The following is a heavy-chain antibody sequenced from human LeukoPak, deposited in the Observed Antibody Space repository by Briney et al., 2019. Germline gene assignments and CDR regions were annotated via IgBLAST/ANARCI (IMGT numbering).Heavy chain of an antibody. CDR2: IYYSGST. J-gene: IGHJ6*02. CDR1: GGSISGYY. D-gene: IGHD3-10*01. Sequence: SETLSLTCTVSGGSISGYYWTWIRQPPGKGLECIGYIYYSGSTNYNPSLKSRVTISVDTSMNQFSLKLSSVTAADTAVYFCARIMAVRGAPDYFHYGIDVWGQGTTVTVSS. V-gene: IGHV4-59*01. CDR3: ARIMAVRGAPDYFHYGIDV.